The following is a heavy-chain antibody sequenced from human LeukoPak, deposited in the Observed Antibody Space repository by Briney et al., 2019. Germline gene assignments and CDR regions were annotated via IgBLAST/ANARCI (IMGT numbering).Heavy chain of an antibody. D-gene: IGHD5-12*01. CDR3: ASVEMATISWVNGMDV. J-gene: IGHJ6*02. V-gene: IGHV1-46*01. CDR1: GYTFTSYY. Sequence: ASVKVSCKASGYTFTSYYIHWMRQAPGQELEWMGFINPSGGSTSYAQNFRGRVIMTGDTSTNTVFMDLSSLRSEDTAVYYCASVEMATISWVNGMDVWGQGTTVTVSS. CDR2: INPSGGST.